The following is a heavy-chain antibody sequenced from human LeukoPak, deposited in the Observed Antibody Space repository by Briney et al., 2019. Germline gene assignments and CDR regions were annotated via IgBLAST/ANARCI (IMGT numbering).Heavy chain of an antibody. CDR3: ARRARGLTMVRNARYNWFDP. CDR1: GGSFSGYY. Sequence: PSETLSLTCAVYGGSFSGYYWSWIRQPPGKGLEWIGEINHSGSTNYNPSLKSRVTISVDTSKNQFSLKLSSVTAADTAVYYCARRARGLTMVRNARYNWFDPWGQGTLVTVSS. J-gene: IGHJ5*02. D-gene: IGHD3-10*01. V-gene: IGHV4-34*01. CDR2: INHSGST.